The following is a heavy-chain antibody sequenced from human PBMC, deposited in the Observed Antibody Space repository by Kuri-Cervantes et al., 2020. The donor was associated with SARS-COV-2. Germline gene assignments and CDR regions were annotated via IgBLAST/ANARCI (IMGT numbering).Heavy chain of an antibody. Sequence: SETLSLTCTVSGASISSSTYYWGWIRQSPGKGLEWLGSIYESGDTYYSSSLKSRLSLSVDTSKNQFSLKLSSVTAADTAVYYCASQIRSSSSFIDYWGQGTLVTVSS. D-gene: IGHD6-13*01. V-gene: IGHV4-39*07. CDR2: IYESGDT. CDR3: ASQIRSSSSFIDY. CDR1: GASISSSTYY. J-gene: IGHJ4*02.